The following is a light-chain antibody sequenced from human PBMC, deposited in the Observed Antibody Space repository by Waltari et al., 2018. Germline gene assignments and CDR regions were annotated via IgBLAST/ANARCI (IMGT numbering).Light chain of an antibody. CDR3: AAWDDSLNGVV. Sequence: QSVLTQPPSASGTPGQRVTISCSGSSSNIGSNTVNWYQQLPGTAPKLLIYSNNQRPSGVPYRGSCSKSGPSASLAISGLQSEDEADYYCAAWDDSLNGVVFGGGTKLTVL. CDR2: SNN. CDR1: SSNIGSNT. V-gene: IGLV1-44*01. J-gene: IGLJ2*01.